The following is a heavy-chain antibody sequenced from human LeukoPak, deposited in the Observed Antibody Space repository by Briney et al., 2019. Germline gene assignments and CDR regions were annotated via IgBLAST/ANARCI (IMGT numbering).Heavy chain of an antibody. CDR1: GFTFSNHA. J-gene: IGHJ4*02. D-gene: IGHD3-9*01. Sequence: GGSLRLSCAASGFTFSNHAMSWVRQAPGKGLEWVSGISLDGATTYYAGSVEGRFTISRDNSKNTLYLQMNSLRADDTAVYYCVKDHGWLLYSWGQGTLVTVSS. CDR2: ISLDGATT. V-gene: IGHV3-23*01. CDR3: VKDHGWLLYS.